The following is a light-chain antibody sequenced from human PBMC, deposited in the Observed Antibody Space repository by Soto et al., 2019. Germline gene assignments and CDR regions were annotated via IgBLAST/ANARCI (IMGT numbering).Light chain of an antibody. J-gene: IGKJ1*01. V-gene: IGKV3-15*01. CDR3: QQYHYWWA. CDR1: QSIDNN. CDR2: DAS. Sequence: EIVMTQSPATLSVSPGERATLSCRASQSIDNNLAWYQQKPGQAPRLLIYDASARATGIPARFSGSGSGTEFTLTINSLQSDDFAVYYCQQYHYWWAFGQGTKVDIK.